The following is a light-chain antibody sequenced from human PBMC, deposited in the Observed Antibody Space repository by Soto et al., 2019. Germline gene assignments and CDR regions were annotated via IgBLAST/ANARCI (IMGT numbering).Light chain of an antibody. J-gene: IGKJ5*01. V-gene: IGKV1-12*01. CDR1: KGISSW. Sequence: DIQMTQSPSSVSASVGDRVTITCRASKGISSWLAWYQQKPGKAPKLLIYAASSLQSGVPSRFSGSGSGTDLTLTISRLQPEDFATYYCQQANSFPVTFGQGTRLEIK. CDR2: AAS. CDR3: QQANSFPVT.